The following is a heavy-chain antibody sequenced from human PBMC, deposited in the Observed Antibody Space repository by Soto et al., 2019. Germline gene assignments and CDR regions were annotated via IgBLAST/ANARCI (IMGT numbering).Heavy chain of an antibody. J-gene: IGHJ3*02. V-gene: IGHV3-23*01. D-gene: IGHD3-10*01. CDR3: AKEMTTMVRGVINDAFDI. Sequence: GGSLRLSCAASGFTFSSYAMSWVRQAPGKGLEWVSAISGSGGSTYYADSVKGRFTISRDNSKNTLYLQMNSLRAEDTAVYYCAKEMTTMVRGVINDAFDIWGQGTMVTVSS. CDR2: ISGSGGST. CDR1: GFTFSSYA.